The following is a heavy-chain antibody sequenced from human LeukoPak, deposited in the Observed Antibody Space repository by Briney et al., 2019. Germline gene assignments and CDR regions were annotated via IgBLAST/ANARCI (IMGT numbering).Heavy chain of an antibody. J-gene: IGHJ3*02. CDR3: AKDIAAAGRLGVAFDI. Sequence: GGSLRLSCAASGFTFSSYGMHWVRQAPGKGLEWVAFIRYDGSNKYYADSVKGRFTISRDNSKNTLYLQMNSLRAEDTAVYYCAKDIAAAGRLGVAFDIWGQGTMVTVSS. CDR2: IRYDGSNK. D-gene: IGHD6-13*01. V-gene: IGHV3-30*02. CDR1: GFTFSSYG.